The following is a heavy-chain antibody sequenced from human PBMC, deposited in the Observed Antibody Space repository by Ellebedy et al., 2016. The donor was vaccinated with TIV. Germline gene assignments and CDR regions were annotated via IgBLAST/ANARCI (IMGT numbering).Heavy chain of an antibody. Sequence: MPSETLSLTCTVSGGSISSYYWSWFRQPAGRGLAWIGRIYSTGSTNYNPSLKSRVTISVDRSKNQFSLKVNSVIAADKAMYYCARDRDREVSVVWGQGTTVTVSS. J-gene: IGHJ6*02. CDR2: IYSTGST. CDR1: GGSISSYY. V-gene: IGHV4-4*07. D-gene: IGHD5/OR15-5a*01. CDR3: ARDRDREVSVV.